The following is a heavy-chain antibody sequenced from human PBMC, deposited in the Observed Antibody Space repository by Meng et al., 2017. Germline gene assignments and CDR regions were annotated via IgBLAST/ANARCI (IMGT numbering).Heavy chain of an antibody. CDR1: GGTLSSYA. J-gene: IGHJ4*02. CDR3: ARSMGGYYDSSGYYYGY. D-gene: IGHD3-22*01. V-gene: IGHV1-69*06. CDR2: IIPIFGTA. Sequence: VQGVRSGAEVKKPGSSVKVPCKASGGTLSSYAISWVRQAPGQGLEWMGGIIPIFGTANYAQKFQGRVTITADKSTSTAYMELSSLRSEDTAVYYCARSMGGYYDSSGYYYGYWGQGTLVTVSS.